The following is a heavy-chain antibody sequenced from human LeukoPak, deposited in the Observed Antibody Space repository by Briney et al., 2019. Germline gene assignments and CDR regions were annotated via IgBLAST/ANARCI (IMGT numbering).Heavy chain of an antibody. Sequence: SEILSLTCTISGGSISSYYWGWIRQPPGKGLEWIGYVDYRGNTNYNPSLKSRVTISIDTSKSLFSLKLNSVTAADTAVYYCARVEVGAANRQWYGMDVWGQGTTVTVSS. J-gene: IGHJ6*02. D-gene: IGHD2-15*01. CDR2: VDYRGNT. CDR3: ARVEVGAANRQWYGMDV. V-gene: IGHV4-59*01. CDR1: GGSISSYY.